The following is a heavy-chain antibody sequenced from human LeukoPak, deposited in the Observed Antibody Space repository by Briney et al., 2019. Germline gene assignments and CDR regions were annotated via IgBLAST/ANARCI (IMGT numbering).Heavy chain of an antibody. CDR3: ARDWGVGGRPGYMDV. D-gene: IGHD1-26*01. Sequence: SETLSLTCAVSGGSISSYYWSWIRQPPGKGLEWIGHIYYSGSTNYNPSLKSRVTILVDTSKNQFSLKLSSVTAADTAVYFCARDWGVGGRPGYMDVWGKGTTVTVSS. J-gene: IGHJ6*03. CDR1: GGSISSYY. V-gene: IGHV4-59*01. CDR2: IYYSGST.